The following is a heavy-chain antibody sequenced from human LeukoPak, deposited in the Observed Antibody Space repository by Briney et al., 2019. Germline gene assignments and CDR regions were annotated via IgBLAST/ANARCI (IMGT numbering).Heavy chain of an antibody. D-gene: IGHD4-11*01. CDR1: GFTFSSYS. V-gene: IGHV3-21*01. CDR2: ISSSSSYI. J-gene: IGHJ4*02. Sequence: GGSLRLSCAASGFTFSSYSMNWVRQAPGKGLEWVSSISSSSSYIYYADSVKGRFIISRDNAKNSLYLQMNSLRAEDTAVYYCTRDQWDTSTTEDYCGQGTLVTVSS. CDR3: TRDQWDTSTTEDY.